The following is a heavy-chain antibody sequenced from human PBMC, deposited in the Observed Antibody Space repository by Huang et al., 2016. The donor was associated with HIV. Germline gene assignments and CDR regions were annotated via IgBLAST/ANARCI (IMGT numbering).Heavy chain of an antibody. J-gene: IGHJ4*02. Sequence: VQLVESGGGLVRPGGSLRLSCAASGFSFDSYSMTWVRQAPGKTLEWLVFISSSGGNIYYADSVKGRFTISRDNARNSLFLQLSSLRVEDTAVYHCVRDAGGKNFWGQGTLVSVSS. D-gene: IGHD1-26*01. V-gene: IGHV3-48*01. CDR3: VRDAGGKNF. CDR1: GFSFDSYS. CDR2: ISSSGGNI.